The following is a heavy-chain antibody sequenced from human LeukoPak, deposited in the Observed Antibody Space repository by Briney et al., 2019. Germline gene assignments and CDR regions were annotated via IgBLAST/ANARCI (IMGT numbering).Heavy chain of an antibody. V-gene: IGHV3-15*01. J-gene: IGHJ4*02. Sequence: PGGSPRLSCAGSGFTFSNAWMNWVRQAPGKGLEWVGRIKSEPNGGTTDYAAPVKGRFSISRDVSRNTVYLQINSLETEDTAVYYCSTGGYYFDYWGLGTLVTVSS. CDR2: IKSEPNGGTT. CDR3: STGGYYFDY. CDR1: GFTFSNAW.